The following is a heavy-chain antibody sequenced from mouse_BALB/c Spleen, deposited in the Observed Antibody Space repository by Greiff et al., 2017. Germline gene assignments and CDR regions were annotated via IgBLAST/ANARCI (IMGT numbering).Heavy chain of an antibody. CDR2: IWAGGST. V-gene: IGHV2-9*02. J-gene: IGHJ2*01. CDR3: ARVEYYGSGGY. Sequence: VQLQESGPGLVAPSQSLSITCTVSGFSLTSYGVHWVRQPPGKGLEWLGVIWAGGSTNYNSALMSRLSISKDNSKSQVFLKMNSLQTDDTAMYYCARVEYYGSGGYWGQGTTLTVSS. D-gene: IGHD1-1*01. CDR1: GFSLTSYG.